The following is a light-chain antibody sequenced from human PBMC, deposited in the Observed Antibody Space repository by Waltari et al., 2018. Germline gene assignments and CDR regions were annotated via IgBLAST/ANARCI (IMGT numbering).Light chain of an antibody. J-gene: IGLJ1*01. CDR2: DDS. Sequence: SYVLTQAPSVSVAPGQTARITCGGHQLGTKSVHWYQQKPGQAPVMVVYDDSGRPSGIPERFSGSNSGNTATLTISRVEAGDEADYYCHVWDVNSDHYIFGSGTTVTVL. CDR3: HVWDVNSDHYI. CDR1: QLGTKS. V-gene: IGLV3-21*02.